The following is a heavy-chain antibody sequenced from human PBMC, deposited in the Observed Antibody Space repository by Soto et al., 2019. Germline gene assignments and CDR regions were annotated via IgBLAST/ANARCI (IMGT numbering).Heavy chain of an antibody. J-gene: IGHJ6*02. CDR2: IIPIFGTA. CDR1: GGTFSSYA. Sequence: QVQLVQSGAEVKKPGSSVKVSCKASGGTFSSYAISWVRQAPGQGLEWMGGIIPIFGTANYAQKFQGRVTITADESTRTAYMELSSLRYEDTAVYYCARDTGSYLRGYYYYGMDVWGPGNTVTVSS. V-gene: IGHV1-69*01. CDR3: ARDTGSYLRGYYYYGMDV. D-gene: IGHD1-26*01.